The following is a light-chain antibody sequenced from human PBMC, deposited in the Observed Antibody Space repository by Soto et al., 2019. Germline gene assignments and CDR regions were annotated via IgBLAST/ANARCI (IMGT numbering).Light chain of an antibody. CDR3: QHYDSVPCT. J-gene: IGKJ2*02. CDR1: QDIKNY. V-gene: IGKV1-33*01. Sequence: DIQLTQSPSSLSASVGDRVTITCQASQDIKNYLIWYQQKAGEAPNLLIYDASTLGTGVSSRFSGSGSGTEFSLTITNRQPEDIATYYCQHYDSVPCTFGQGNRLEIK. CDR2: DAS.